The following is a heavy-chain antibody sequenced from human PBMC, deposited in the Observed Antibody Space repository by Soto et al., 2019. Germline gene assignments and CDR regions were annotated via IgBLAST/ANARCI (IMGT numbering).Heavy chain of an antibody. Sequence: GGSLRLSCVASGFIFSSYGMHWVRQAPGKGLEWVAVISYEGSNERYADSVKGRFTISRDNSKNTLYLQMNSLRAEDTAVYYCAKVLDNGDYYGLDVWGQGTTVTVSS. D-gene: IGHD1-1*01. CDR1: GFIFSSYG. V-gene: IGHV3-30*18. CDR2: ISYEGSNE. J-gene: IGHJ6*02. CDR3: AKVLDNGDYYGLDV.